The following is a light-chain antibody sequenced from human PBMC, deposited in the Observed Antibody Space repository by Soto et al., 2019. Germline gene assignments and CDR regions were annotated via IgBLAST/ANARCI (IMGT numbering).Light chain of an antibody. CDR2: DAS. CDR1: QSVSRY. J-gene: IGKJ2*02. Sequence: EIVLTQSPATLPLSPGEGATLSCRASQSVSRYLAWYQQKPGQAPRLLIYDASNRATGIPARFSGSGSGTDFTLTISSLEPEDFAVYYCQQRSNWPRGTFGQGTKLEIK. V-gene: IGKV3-11*01. CDR3: QQRSNWPRGT.